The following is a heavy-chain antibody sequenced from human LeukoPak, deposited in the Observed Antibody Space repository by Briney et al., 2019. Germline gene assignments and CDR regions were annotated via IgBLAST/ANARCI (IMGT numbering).Heavy chain of an antibody. CDR2: ISAYNGNT. J-gene: IGHJ5*02. D-gene: IGHD6-13*01. Sequence: ASVRVSCKASGYTFTSYGISWVRQAPGQGLEWMAWISAYNGNTNYAQKLQGRVTMTTDTSTSTAYMELRSLRSDDTAVYYCARGGAAAALDWFDPWGQGTLVTVSS. CDR1: GYTFTSYG. CDR3: ARGGAAAALDWFDP. V-gene: IGHV1-18*01.